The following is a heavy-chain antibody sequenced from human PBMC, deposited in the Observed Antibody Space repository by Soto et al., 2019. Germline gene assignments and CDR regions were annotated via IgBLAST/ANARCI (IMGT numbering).Heavy chain of an antibody. CDR2: VSTHTGNT. CDR3: ARDLDVAPVGNLGY. CDR1: GYTFNSYG. Sequence: QVQLVQSGAEMKRPGASVRVSCKASGYTFNSYGINWVRQAPGRGLEWVGWVSTHTGNTHYAQNFQARVSMTTDKSATTSYLELRSLRSDDTAIYYCARDLDVAPVGNLGYWGQGTRVTVSS. V-gene: IGHV1-18*01. J-gene: IGHJ4*02. D-gene: IGHD1-26*01.